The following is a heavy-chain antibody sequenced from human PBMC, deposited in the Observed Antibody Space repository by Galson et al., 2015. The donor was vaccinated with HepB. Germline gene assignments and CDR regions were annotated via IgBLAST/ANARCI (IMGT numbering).Heavy chain of an antibody. CDR2: IRSKAYGGTT. D-gene: IGHD1-1*01. CDR3: TSCRYNWNGPYPDY. V-gene: IGHV3-49*03. J-gene: IGHJ4*02. Sequence: SLRLSCAASGFTFGDYDMSWFRQAPGKGLEWVGFIRSKAYGGTTEYAASVKGRFTITRDDSKSIAYLKMNSLKTEDTAVSYCTSCRYNWNGPYPDYWAQGTLVAVSS. CDR1: GFTFGDYD.